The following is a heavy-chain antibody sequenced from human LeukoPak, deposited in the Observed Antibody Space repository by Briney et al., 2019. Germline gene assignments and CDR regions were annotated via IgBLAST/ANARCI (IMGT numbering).Heavy chain of an antibody. V-gene: IGHV4-39*01. Sequence: SETLSLTCTVSGVSSSSSSYYWGWIRQPPGKRLEWIGSIYYTGSIYYNPSLKSRITMSEDKSKNQFSLKLSSVTAAGTAVYYCARQNPYTTSSFFYYMDVWGKGTTVAVSS. CDR1: GVSSSSSSYY. CDR2: IYYTGSI. CDR3: ARQNPYTTSSFFYYMDV. D-gene: IGHD2-2*02. J-gene: IGHJ6*03.